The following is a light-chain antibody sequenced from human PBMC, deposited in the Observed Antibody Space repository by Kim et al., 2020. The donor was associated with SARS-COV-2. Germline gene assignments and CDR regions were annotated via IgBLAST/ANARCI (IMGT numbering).Light chain of an antibody. V-gene: IGLV2-8*01. J-gene: IGLJ2*01. Sequence: QSALTQPPSASGSPGQSVTISCTGTSGDIGAYNYVSCYQQHPGKAPKLMIYEVTKRPSGVPDRFSGSKSGNTASLTVSGLQAEDEADYYCCSRSVNKVVIFGGGTQLTVL. CDR2: EVT. CDR3: CSRSVNKVVI. CDR1: SGDIGAYNY.